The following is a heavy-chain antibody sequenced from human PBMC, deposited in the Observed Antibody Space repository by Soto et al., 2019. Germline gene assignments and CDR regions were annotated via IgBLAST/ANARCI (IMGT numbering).Heavy chain of an antibody. J-gene: IGHJ6*02. CDR2: ISGDGRVI. V-gene: IGHV3-48*03. CDR1: GFTFSNHA. D-gene: IGHD2-2*01. Sequence: EVQLLESGGGLVQPGGSLRLSCAASGFTFSNHAMDWVRQAPGKGLEWVSYISGDGRVIYYADSVRGRFTISRDNAKNSLFLQMNSLGPEDTAVYYCARDLTGYAMDVWGQGTTVTVSS. CDR3: ARDLTGYAMDV.